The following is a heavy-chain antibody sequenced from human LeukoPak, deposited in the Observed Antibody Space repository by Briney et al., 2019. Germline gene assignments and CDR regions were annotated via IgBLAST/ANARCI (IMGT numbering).Heavy chain of an antibody. CDR2: ILYDGNNK. Sequence: GRSLRLSCAASDFSFSNYGLHWVRQAPGKGLEWVAVILYDGNNKHYAESVKGRFTISRDNSNNMLYLQMNSLRPEDTAVYYCAKDRLFGSGLNGPHYYYGMHVWGQGTTLTVSS. D-gene: IGHD1-26*01. V-gene: IGHV3-30*18. J-gene: IGHJ6*02. CDR3: AKDRLFGSGLNGPHYYYGMHV. CDR1: DFSFSNYG.